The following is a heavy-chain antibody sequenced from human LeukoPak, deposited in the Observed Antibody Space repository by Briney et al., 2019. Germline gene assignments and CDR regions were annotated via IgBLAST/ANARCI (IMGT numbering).Heavy chain of an antibody. V-gene: IGHV3-33*01. Sequence: GGSLRLSCAASGFTFSSYGMHWVRQAPGKGLEWVAVIWYDESNKYYADSVKGRFTISRDNSKNTLYLQMNSLRAEDTAVYYCARENVTSPYYYYGMDVWGQGTTVTVSS. CDR2: IWYDESNK. J-gene: IGHJ6*02. D-gene: IGHD1-1*01. CDR1: GFTFSSYG. CDR3: ARENVTSPYYYYGMDV.